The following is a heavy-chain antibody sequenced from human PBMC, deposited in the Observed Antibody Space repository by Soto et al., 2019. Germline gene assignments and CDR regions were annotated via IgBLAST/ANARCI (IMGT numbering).Heavy chain of an antibody. V-gene: IGHV3-23*01. J-gene: IGHJ4*02. CDR3: AKYLGYCSGGSCYYFDY. Sequence: GGSLRLSCAASGFTFSSYAMSWVRQAPGKGLEWVSAISGSGGSTYYADSVKGRFTISRDNSKNTLYLQMNSLRAEDTAVYYCAKYLGYCSGGSCYYFDYWGQGTLVTVSS. D-gene: IGHD2-15*01. CDR1: GFTFSSYA. CDR2: ISGSGGST.